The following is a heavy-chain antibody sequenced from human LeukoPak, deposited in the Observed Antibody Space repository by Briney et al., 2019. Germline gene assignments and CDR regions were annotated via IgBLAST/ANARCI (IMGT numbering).Heavy chain of an antibody. CDR2: IRYDGSNK. D-gene: IGHD5-18*01. Sequence: GGSLRLSCAASGFTFSSYGMHWVRQAPGKGLEWVAFIRYDGSNKYYADSVKGRFTISRDNSKNTLYLQMNSLRAEGTAVYYCAKGYSYRIYYFDYWGQGTLVTVSS. CDR1: GFTFSSYG. V-gene: IGHV3-30*02. J-gene: IGHJ4*02. CDR3: AKGYSYRIYYFDY.